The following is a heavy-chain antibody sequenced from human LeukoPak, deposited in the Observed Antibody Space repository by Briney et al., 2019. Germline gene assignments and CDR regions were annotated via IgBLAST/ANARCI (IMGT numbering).Heavy chain of an antibody. J-gene: IGHJ5*02. CDR1: GYSFTSCW. Sequence: GESLKISCKGSGYSFTSCWIAWVRQMPGKGLEWMGIIYPGDSDTRYSPSFQGQVTISADKSISTTYLQINSLKASDTAIYYCAKSPSGFTYGRNWFDPWGQGTLVTVSS. CDR2: IYPGDSDT. CDR3: AKSPSGFTYGRNWFDP. D-gene: IGHD5-18*01. V-gene: IGHV5-51*01.